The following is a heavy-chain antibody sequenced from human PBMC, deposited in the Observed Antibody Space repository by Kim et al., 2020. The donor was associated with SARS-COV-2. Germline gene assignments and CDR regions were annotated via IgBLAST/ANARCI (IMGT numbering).Heavy chain of an antibody. CDR2: IIPIFGTA. J-gene: IGHJ5*02. CDR3: ARDKTMSGWFDP. V-gene: IGHV1-69*06. CDR1: GGTFSSYA. Sequence: SVKVSCKASGGTFSSYAISWVRQAPGQGLEWMGGIIPIFGTANYAQKFQGRVTITADKSTSTAYMELSSLRSEDTAVYYCARDKTMSGWFDPWGQEPWSPSPQ. D-gene: IGHD3-22*01.